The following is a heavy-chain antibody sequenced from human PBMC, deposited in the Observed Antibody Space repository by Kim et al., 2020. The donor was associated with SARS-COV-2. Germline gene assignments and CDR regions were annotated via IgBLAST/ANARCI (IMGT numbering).Heavy chain of an antibody. CDR3: AREVPQTPDAFDI. CDR2: ISRSGTTK. J-gene: IGHJ3*02. CDR1: GFTFSSYE. V-gene: IGHV3-48*03. Sequence: GSLRLSCAASGFTFSSYEMNWVRQAPGKGLEWVSYISRSGTTKYYADSVKGRFTISRDNAKNSLYLQMNSLRAEDTAVYYCAREVPQTPDAFDIWGQGTMVTVSS.